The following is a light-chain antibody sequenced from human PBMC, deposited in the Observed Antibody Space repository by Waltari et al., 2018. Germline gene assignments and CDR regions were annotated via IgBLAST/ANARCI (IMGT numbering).Light chain of an antibody. CDR1: QSVNSN. J-gene: IGKJ1*01. Sequence: ETVMPQSPATLSVSPGPRVTLSCRASQSVNSNLTWYQQKPGQAPRLLIYGASTRATGIPARFSGSGSGTDFTLTISSLQSEDFAVYYCQQYNNWPPWTFGQGTKVEIK. V-gene: IGKV3-15*01. CDR3: QQYNNWPPWT. CDR2: GAS.